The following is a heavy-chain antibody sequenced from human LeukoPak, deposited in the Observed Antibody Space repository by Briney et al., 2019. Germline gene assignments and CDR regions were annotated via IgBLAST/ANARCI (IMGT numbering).Heavy chain of an antibody. D-gene: IGHD3-22*01. CDR2: INHSGST. J-gene: IGHJ6*02. CDR1: GGSFSGYY. Sequence: SETLSLTYAVCGGSFSGYYWSWIRQPPAKGLEWMGEINHSGSTNYNPSLKSRVTISVDTSKTQFSLKLSSVTAADTAVYYCASGNSDSSGYYGGYYDYGMDVWGQGTTVTVSS. V-gene: IGHV4-34*01. CDR3: ASGNSDSSGYYGGYYDYGMDV.